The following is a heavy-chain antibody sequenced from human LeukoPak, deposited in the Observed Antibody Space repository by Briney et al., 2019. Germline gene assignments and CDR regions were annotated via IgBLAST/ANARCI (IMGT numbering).Heavy chain of an antibody. Sequence: GRSLRLSCAASGFTFSSYGMHWVRQAPGKGPEWVAVIWYDGSNKYYADSVKGRFTISRDNSKNTLYLQMNSLRAEDTAVYYCARGTMTTVTTWFDPWGQGTLVTVSS. CDR2: IWYDGSNK. V-gene: IGHV3-33*01. D-gene: IGHD4-17*01. CDR1: GFTFSSYG. J-gene: IGHJ5*02. CDR3: ARGTMTTVTTWFDP.